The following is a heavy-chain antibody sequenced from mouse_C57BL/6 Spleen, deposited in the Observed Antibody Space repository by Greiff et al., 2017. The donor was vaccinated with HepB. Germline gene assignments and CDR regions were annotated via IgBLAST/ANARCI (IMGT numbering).Heavy chain of an antibody. CDR1: GYTFTSYW. D-gene: IGHD2-3*01. Sequence: QVQLKQPGAELVKPGASVKLSCKASGYTFTSYWMHWVKQRPGRGLEWIGRIDPNSGGTKYNEKFKSKATLTVDKPSSTAYMQLSSLTSEDSAVYYCARSGVYDGYYFDVWGTGTTVTVSS. CDR3: ARSGVYDGYYFDV. V-gene: IGHV1-72*01. CDR2: IDPNSGGT. J-gene: IGHJ1*03.